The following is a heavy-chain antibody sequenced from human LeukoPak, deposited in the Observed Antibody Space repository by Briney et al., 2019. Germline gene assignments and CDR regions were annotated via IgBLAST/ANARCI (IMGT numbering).Heavy chain of an antibody. CDR1: GFAFNTYW. CDR2: IGQDGTEK. D-gene: IGHD1-1*01. V-gene: IGHV3-7*03. J-gene: IGHJ4*02. CDR3: ARDRDGKDY. Sequence: GGSLRLSCAASGFAFNTYWMSWVRQAPGKGLEWVANIGQDGTEKHHVDSVRGRFTVSRDNAKNSVFLQMNSLRAEDTAVYYCARDRDGKDYWGQGTLVTVSS.